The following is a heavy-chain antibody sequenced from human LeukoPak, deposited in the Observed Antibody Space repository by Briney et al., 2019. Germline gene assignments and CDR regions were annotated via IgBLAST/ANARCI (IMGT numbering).Heavy chain of an antibody. CDR2: IKHDGRDK. Sequence: GGSLRLSCAASGFTFKNYWMTWVRQAPGKGLDWVATIKHDGRDKHYVDSVKGRLAISRDDANNSLHLQMNSLRAEDTAVYFCARSYTSSGYYYGVAYWGQGTLVTVSS. CDR3: ARSYTSSGYYYGVAY. V-gene: IGHV3-7*01. CDR1: GFTFKNYW. J-gene: IGHJ4*02. D-gene: IGHD3-22*01.